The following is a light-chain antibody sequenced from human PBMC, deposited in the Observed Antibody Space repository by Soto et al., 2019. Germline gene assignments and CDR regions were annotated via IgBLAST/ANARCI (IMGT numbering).Light chain of an antibody. Sequence: QSVLTQPPSASGTPGQRVTFSCSGSGSNIGSNAVNWYQQLPGTAPKLLIYFNTQRPSGVPDRFSGSKSGTSASLAISGLQSGDEADYYCAAWDDSLTGLLIGGGTKLTVL. J-gene: IGLJ2*01. V-gene: IGLV1-44*01. CDR3: AAWDDSLTGLL. CDR2: FNT. CDR1: GSNIGSNA.